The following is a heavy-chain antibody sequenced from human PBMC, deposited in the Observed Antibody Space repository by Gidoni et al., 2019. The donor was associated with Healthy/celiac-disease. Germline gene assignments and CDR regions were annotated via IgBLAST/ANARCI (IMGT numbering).Heavy chain of an antibody. D-gene: IGHD7-27*01. CDR3: ARATGED. CDR1: GGSISSYY. V-gene: IGHV4-59*08. CDR2: IYYSEGT. Sequence: QVQLRGSGPGLAKPSETLSLTCTVSGGSISSYYWSWIRQPPGKELEWIGYIYYSEGTNYNPSLKSRVTISVDTSNNQFSLKLSSVTAADAAVYYCARATGEDWGQGTLVTVSS. J-gene: IGHJ4*02.